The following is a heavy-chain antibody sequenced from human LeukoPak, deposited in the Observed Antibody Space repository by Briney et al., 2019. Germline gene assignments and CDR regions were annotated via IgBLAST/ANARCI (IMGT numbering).Heavy chain of an antibody. V-gene: IGHV3-30*04. J-gene: IGHJ4*02. D-gene: IGHD4-17*01. CDR1: GFTFSSYA. Sequence: GGSLRLSCAASGFTFSSYAMHWVRQAPGKGLGWVAVISYDGSNKYYADSVKGRFTISRDNSKNTLYLQMNSLRAGDTAVYYCARGSKSYGDYIRSRLYYFDYWGQGTLVTVSS. CDR2: ISYDGSNK. CDR3: ARGSKSYGDYIRSRLYYFDY.